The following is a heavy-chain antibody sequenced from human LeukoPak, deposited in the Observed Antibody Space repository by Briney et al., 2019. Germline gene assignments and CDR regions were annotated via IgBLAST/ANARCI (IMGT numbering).Heavy chain of an antibody. CDR2: ISGSASST. CDR1: GFTFSSYA. J-gene: IGHJ4*02. CDR3: AKVKPSKRYFDY. V-gene: IGHV3-23*01. Sequence: PGGSLRLSCAASGFTFSSYAMSWVRQAPGKGLQWVSAISGSASSTYYADSVKGRFTISRDNSKNTLYLQMNSLRAEDTAVYYCAKVKPSKRYFDYWGQGTLVTVSS.